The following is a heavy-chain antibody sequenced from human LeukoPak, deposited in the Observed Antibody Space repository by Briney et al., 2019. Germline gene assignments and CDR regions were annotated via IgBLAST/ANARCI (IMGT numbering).Heavy chain of an antibody. D-gene: IGHD6-19*01. CDR3: ARDSSGWYH. V-gene: IGHV3-7*01. CDR1: GLTFSTSW. Sequence: PGGSLRLSCVASGLTFSTSWMSWVRQAPGRGLEWVGNIKPDGSEAYYVDSVRGRFSISRDNAKNSMYLQMNSPRAEDTAVYYCARDSSGWYHWGQGTLVTVSS. CDR2: IKPDGSEA. J-gene: IGHJ5*02.